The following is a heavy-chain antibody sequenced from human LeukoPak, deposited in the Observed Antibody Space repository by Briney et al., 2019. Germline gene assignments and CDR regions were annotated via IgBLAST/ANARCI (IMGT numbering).Heavy chain of an antibody. V-gene: IGHV4-38-2*02. CDR2: INHSGST. CDR1: GYSISSGYY. D-gene: IGHD2-15*01. J-gene: IGHJ5*02. Sequence: SETLSLTCTVSGYSISSGYYWSWIRQPPGKGLEWIEEINHSGSTNYNPSLKSRVTISVDTSKNQFSLKLSSVTAADTAVYYCARRSRYCSGGSCFKPTLAHFDPWGQGTLVTVSS. CDR3: ARRSRYCSGGSCFKPTLAHFDP.